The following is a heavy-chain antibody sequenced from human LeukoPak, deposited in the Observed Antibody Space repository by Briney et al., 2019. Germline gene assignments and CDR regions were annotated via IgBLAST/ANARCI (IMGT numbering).Heavy chain of an antibody. CDR3: ASGGNQQLEHGY. D-gene: IGHD6-13*01. J-gene: IGHJ4*02. V-gene: IGHV1-69*13. Sequence: SVKVSCKASGYTFTSYAISWVRQAPGQGLEWMGGIIPIFGTANYAQKFQGRVTITADESTSTAYMELSSLRSEDTAVYYCASGGNQQLEHGYWGQGTLVTVSS. CDR2: IIPIFGTA. CDR1: GYTFTSYA.